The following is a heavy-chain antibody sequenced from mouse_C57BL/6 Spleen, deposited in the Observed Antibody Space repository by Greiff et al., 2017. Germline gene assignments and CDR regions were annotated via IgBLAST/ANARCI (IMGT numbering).Heavy chain of an antibody. J-gene: IGHJ1*03. D-gene: IGHD1-1*01. Sequence: VQLQQSGPELVKPGASVKIPCKASGYTFTDYNMDWVKQSHGKSLEWIGDINPNNGGTIYNQKFKGKATLTVDKSSSTAYMELRSLTSEDTAVYYCARESYYYGSRGYFDVWGTGTTVTVSS. CDR2: INPNNGGT. V-gene: IGHV1-18*01. CDR3: ARESYYYGSRGYFDV. CDR1: GYTFTDYN.